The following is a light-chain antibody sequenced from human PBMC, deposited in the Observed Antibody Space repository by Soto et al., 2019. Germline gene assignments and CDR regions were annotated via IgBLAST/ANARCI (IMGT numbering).Light chain of an antibody. CDR2: EVS. CDR3: NAFTTTSTYV. CDR1: SSDVGAYNR. J-gene: IGLJ1*01. Sequence: QSALTQPASVSGSPGQSITISCTGTSSDVGAYNRVSWYQQYPGQAPKVIIYEVSNRPSGVSYRFSGSKSGNTASLTISGLQAEDEAGYYCNAFTTTSTYVFGTGTKLTVL. V-gene: IGLV2-14*01.